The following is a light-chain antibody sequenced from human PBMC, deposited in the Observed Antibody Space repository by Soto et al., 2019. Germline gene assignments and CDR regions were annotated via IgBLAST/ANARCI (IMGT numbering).Light chain of an antibody. J-gene: IGLJ1*01. CDR2: AVT. V-gene: IGLV2-14*01. CDR1: SSDVGGSNH. CDR3: SSYTSSSTL. Sequence: QSVLTQPRSVSGSPGQSVTISCTGTSSDVGGSNHVSWYQHHPGKAPKVMIYAVTDRPSGVSSRFSGSKSGNTASLTISGLQAEDEADYYCSSYTSSSTLFGTGTKVTVL.